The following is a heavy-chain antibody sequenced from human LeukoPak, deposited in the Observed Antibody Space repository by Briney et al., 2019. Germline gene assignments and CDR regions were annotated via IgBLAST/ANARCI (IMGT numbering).Heavy chain of an antibody. CDR3: ARHITMVRGVTQDNWFDP. CDR2: IYYSGST. V-gene: IGHV4-59*08. CDR1: GGSISSYY. J-gene: IGHJ5*02. Sequence: SETLSLTCTVSGGSISSYYWSWIRQPPGKGLEWIGYIYYSGSTNYNPSLKSRVTISVDTSKNQFSLKLSSVTAADTAVYYCARHITMVRGVTQDNWFDPWGQGTLVTVSS. D-gene: IGHD3-10*01.